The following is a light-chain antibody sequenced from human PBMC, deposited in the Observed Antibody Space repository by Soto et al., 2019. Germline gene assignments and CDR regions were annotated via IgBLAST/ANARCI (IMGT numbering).Light chain of an antibody. CDR2: FND. CDR1: NSNIGSNV. CDR3: VAWDDSLRGRV. J-gene: IGLJ3*02. V-gene: IGLV1-44*01. Sequence: QSVLTQPTSVSGTPGQRVSISCSGSNSNIGSNVVAWYRHLPGTAPKCLMYFNDQRLSGVPDRISGSKSGTSASLAISGLQSEDEAEYYCVAWDDSLRGRVFGGGTKLTVL.